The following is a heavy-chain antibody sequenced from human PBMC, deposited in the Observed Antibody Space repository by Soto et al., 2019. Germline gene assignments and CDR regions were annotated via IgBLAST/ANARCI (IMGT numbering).Heavy chain of an antibody. J-gene: IGHJ4*02. Sequence: QVQLQQWGAGLLKPSETLSLTCAVYGGSFSGYSWTWIRQPPGTGLEWIGEINHSGSTNYNPSLKSRVTMSVGTSKNQFSLQLTSVTGADSAVYFCARDKITGLFDYWGQGTLVTVSS. CDR2: INHSGST. CDR1: GGSFSGYS. V-gene: IGHV4-34*01. CDR3: ARDKITGLFDY. D-gene: IGHD2-8*02.